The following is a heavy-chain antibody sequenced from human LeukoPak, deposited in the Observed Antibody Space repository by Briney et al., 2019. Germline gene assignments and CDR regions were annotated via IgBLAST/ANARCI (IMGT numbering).Heavy chain of an antibody. V-gene: IGHV3-21*01. CDR2: ISSSSYI. D-gene: IGHD4-17*01. Sequence: GGSLRLSCAASGFTFSSYSMNWVRQAPRKGLEWVSSISSSSYIYYADSVKGRFTISRDNAKNSLYLQMNSLRAEDTAVYFCAREISYGDYPSGDAFDNWGQGTMVTVSS. CDR3: AREISYGDYPSGDAFDN. CDR1: GFTFSSYS. J-gene: IGHJ3*02.